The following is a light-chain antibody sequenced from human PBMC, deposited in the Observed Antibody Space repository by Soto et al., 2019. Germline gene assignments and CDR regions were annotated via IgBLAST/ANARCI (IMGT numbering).Light chain of an antibody. CDR2: SYD. Sequence: QSVRNQRPSASGTPGQRVTISCSTSSSNLGDNTVNWYQHVPGTAPKLLIYSYDQRPSGVPDRFSGSRSGTSASLAISGHQSEDEADYYCAAWDATLDGYVFGTGTKVTVL. J-gene: IGLJ1*01. CDR1: SSNLGDNT. V-gene: IGLV1-44*01. CDR3: AAWDATLDGYV.